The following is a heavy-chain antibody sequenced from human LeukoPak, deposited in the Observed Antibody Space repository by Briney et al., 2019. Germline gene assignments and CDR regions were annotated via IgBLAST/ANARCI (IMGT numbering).Heavy chain of an antibody. CDR3: VKGNWLKLEVFDY. V-gene: IGHV3-23*01. Sequence: PGGSLRLSCAASGFTFSSYAMNWVRQAPGKGPEWVSTISGSGGSGSGSSTYYADSVKGRFTISRDNSKNMLYLQMNSLRAEDTAMYYCVKGNWLKLEVFDYWGQGTLVTVSS. D-gene: IGHD1-20*01. J-gene: IGHJ4*02. CDR2: ISGSGGSGSGSST. CDR1: GFTFSSYA.